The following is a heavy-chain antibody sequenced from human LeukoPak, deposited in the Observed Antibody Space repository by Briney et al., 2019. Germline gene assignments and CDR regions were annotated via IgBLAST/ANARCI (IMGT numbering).Heavy chain of an antibody. CDR1: GGSFSGYY. Sequence: SETLSLTCAVYGGSFSGYYWNWVRQSPGKGLEWIGEISRTGGITYNPSLKSRVTISVDTSKNQFSLKMRSVTAADTAVYYCANIWEPCPEDYWGQGTLVTVSS. CDR3: ANIWEPCPEDY. D-gene: IGHD1-26*01. J-gene: IGHJ4*02. V-gene: IGHV4-34*01. CDR2: ISRTGGI.